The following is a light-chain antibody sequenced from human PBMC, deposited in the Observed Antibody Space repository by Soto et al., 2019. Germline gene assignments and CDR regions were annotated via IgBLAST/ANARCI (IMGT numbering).Light chain of an antibody. CDR2: DVS. CDR3: SSYTSSSTLLYV. V-gene: IGLV2-14*01. CDR1: SSDVGGYNY. J-gene: IGLJ1*01. Sequence: QSALTQPASVSGSPGQSLTISCTGTSSDVGGYNYVPWYQQHPGKAPKLMIYDVSNRPSGVSNRFSGSKSGNTASLTISGLQAEDEADYYCSSYTSSSTLLYVFGTGTKLTVL.